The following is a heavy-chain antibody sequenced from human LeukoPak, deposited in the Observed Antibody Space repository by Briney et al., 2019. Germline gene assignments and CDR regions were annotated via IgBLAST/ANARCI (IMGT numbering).Heavy chain of an antibody. CDR1: GGSFSGYY. CDR3: ARGKGLLWFREFTFDY. Sequence: SETLSLTCAVYGGSFSGYYWSWIRQPPGKGLEWIGEINHSGSTNYSPSLKSRVTISVDTSKNQFSLKLSSVTAADTAVYYCARGKGLLWFREFTFDYWGQGTLVTVSS. J-gene: IGHJ4*02. D-gene: IGHD3-10*01. CDR2: INHSGST. V-gene: IGHV4-34*01.